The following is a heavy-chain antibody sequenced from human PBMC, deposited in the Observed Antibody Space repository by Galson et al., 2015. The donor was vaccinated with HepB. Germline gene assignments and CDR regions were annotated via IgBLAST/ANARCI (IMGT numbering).Heavy chain of an antibody. V-gene: IGHV5-51*01. J-gene: IGHJ6*02. CDR3: ARLGHEGYHYYGMGV. Sequence: QSGAEVKKPGESLKISCKASGYSFRNYRIGWVRQMPGKGLECMGIIYPGDSETRYSPSFQGQVTLSADKSTNTAYLQWSSLKASDTAMYYCARLGHEGYHYYGMGVWGQGTTVTVSS. CDR2: IYPGDSET. D-gene: IGHD2-2*01. CDR1: GYSFRNYR.